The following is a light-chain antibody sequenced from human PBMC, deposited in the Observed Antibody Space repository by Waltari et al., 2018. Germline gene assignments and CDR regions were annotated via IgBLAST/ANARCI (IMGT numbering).Light chain of an antibody. CDR3: QVWDSGSDHYV. Sequence: SYVLPQPPSVSVAPGQTPSISCDCNTIGSTNVHWYQQKPGQAPVLVVDDDGDRPSGIPERFAGSNSGNTATLTISRVDAGDEADYYCQVWDSGSDHYVFGTVTKVTVL. V-gene: IGLV3-21*02. CDR2: DDG. J-gene: IGLJ1*01. CDR1: TIGSTN.